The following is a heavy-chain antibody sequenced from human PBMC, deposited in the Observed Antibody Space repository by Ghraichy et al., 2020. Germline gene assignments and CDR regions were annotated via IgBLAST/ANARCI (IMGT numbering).Heavy chain of an antibody. CDR1: GFTFRPYM. Sequence: GESLNISCAASGFTFRPYMMTWVRQAPGQGLEWVASMKQDVGEEYYVDSVKGRFTISRDNAKNSLFLQMNSLRAEDSAVYYCARDNDFRIDYWGQGTLVTVSS. V-gene: IGHV3-7*01. D-gene: IGHD1-14*01. CDR3: ARDNDFRIDY. J-gene: IGHJ4*02. CDR2: MKQDVGEE.